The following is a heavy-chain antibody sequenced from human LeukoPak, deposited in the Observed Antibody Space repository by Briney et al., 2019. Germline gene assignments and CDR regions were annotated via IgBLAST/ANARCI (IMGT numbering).Heavy chain of an antibody. V-gene: IGHV4-39*07. CDR1: GGSISSSSYY. CDR2: IYYSGST. Sequence: SETLSLTCTVSGGSISSSSYYWGWIRQPPGKGLEWIGSIYYSGSTYYNPSLKSRVTISVDTSKNQFSLKLSSVTAADTAVYYCARGGPELDYWGQGTLVTVSS. J-gene: IGHJ4*02. CDR3: ARGGPELDY.